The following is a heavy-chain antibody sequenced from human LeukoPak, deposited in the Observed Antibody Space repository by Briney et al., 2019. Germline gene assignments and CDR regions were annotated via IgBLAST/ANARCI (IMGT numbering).Heavy chain of an antibody. CDR1: GYTFTGYY. Sequence: GASVKVSCKASGYTFTGYYVHWVRQAPGQGLEWMGWINPNSGGTNYAQKFQGRVTMTRDTSISTAYMELSRLRSDDTAVYYCARVRYCSSTSCYLNWFDPWGQGTLVTVSS. V-gene: IGHV1-2*02. D-gene: IGHD2-2*01. CDR2: INPNSGGT. J-gene: IGHJ5*02. CDR3: ARVRYCSSTSCYLNWFDP.